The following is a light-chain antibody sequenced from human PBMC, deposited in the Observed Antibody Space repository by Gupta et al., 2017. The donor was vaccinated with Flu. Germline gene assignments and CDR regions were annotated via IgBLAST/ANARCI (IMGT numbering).Light chain of an antibody. V-gene: IGKV2-30*01. CDR2: KGS. CDR3: RHDVKWPRT. Sequence: DAAMTQSPLSLNVPLRQSASTSCTSSERLVYINGNTYLNWFQQRPGHSPRRLIHKGSNRDSGVPDRFSGSGSGTDFTLKISRVEADDVEVYYCRHDVKWPRTFGQGTKVEI. J-gene: IGKJ1*01. CDR1: ERLVYINGNTY.